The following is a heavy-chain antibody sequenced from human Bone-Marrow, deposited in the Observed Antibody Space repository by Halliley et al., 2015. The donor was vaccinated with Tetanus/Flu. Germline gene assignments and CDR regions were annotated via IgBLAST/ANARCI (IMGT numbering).Heavy chain of an antibody. CDR2: IYPGDSDT. Sequence: QLVQSGAEVKEPGESLRISCKTSGYSFNTYWIGWVRQMPGKGLEWMGIIYPGDSDTRYSPSFQGQVTISADKSSSTAYLQWSGLKASDTAIYYCARQSHNYGNRGYYVDYWGQGTRVTVSS. V-gene: IGHV5-51*01. D-gene: IGHD3-22*01. J-gene: IGHJ4*02. CDR3: ARQSHNYGNRGYYVDY. CDR1: GYSFNTYW.